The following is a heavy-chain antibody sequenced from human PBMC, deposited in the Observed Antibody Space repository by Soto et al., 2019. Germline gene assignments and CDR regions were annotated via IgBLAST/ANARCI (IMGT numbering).Heavy chain of an antibody. Sequence: QVQLVQSGAEVKKPGASVKVSCTASGYTFTSYDINWVRQATGQGLEWMGWMNPNSGNTGYAQKFQGRVTMTRNTSISTAYMELSSLRSEDTAVYYWARVRNPGYYYGMDVWGQGTKVTVSS. CDR2: MNPNSGNT. V-gene: IGHV1-8*02. CDR3: ARVRNPGYYYGMDV. J-gene: IGHJ6*01. D-gene: IGHD1-1*01. CDR1: GYTFTSYD.